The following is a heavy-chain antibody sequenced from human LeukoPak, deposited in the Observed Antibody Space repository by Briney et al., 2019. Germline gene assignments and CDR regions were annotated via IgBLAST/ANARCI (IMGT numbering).Heavy chain of an antibody. Sequence: ASVKVSCKASGYTFTSYDINWVRQATGLGLEWMGWMNPNNGNTDYAQKFQGRVTITRNTSISTAYMELSSLRSEDTAVYYCATGPSGYSSGWYVDYWGQGTLVTVSS. D-gene: IGHD6-19*01. CDR1: GYTFTSYD. CDR3: ATGPSGYSSGWYVDY. J-gene: IGHJ4*02. CDR2: MNPNNGNT. V-gene: IGHV1-8*03.